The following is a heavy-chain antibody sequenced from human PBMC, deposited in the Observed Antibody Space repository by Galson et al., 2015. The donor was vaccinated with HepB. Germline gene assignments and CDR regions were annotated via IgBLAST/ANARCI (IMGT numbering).Heavy chain of an antibody. V-gene: IGHV3-21*01. Sequence: SLRLSCAASGFTFRAYSMNWVRQAPGKGLEWVASISSSSTSIYYADSLKGRFTISRDNTKNSLYLHVNSLSAEDTAVYYCARGGYCSGTTCLADYYYGMDVWGQGTTVTVSS. CDR3: ARGGYCSGTTCLADYYYGMDV. CDR2: ISSSSTSI. CDR1: GFTFRAYS. D-gene: IGHD2-2*01. J-gene: IGHJ6*02.